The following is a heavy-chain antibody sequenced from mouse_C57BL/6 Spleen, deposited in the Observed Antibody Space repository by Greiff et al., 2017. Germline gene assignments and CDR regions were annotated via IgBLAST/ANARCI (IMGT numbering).Heavy chain of an antibody. Sequence: EVMLVESGGGLVQPGGSLGLSCAASGFPFTDYYLSGVRHPPGKALGWLGFIRNKAKGYTTEYSASVKGRFTISRDNSQSILYLQMNALRAEDSATYYCARLKGLQNAMDYWGQGTSVTVSS. V-gene: IGHV7-3*01. CDR1: GFPFTDYY. J-gene: IGHJ4*01. CDR3: ARLKGLQNAMDY. D-gene: IGHD2-2*01. CDR2: IRNKAKGYTT.